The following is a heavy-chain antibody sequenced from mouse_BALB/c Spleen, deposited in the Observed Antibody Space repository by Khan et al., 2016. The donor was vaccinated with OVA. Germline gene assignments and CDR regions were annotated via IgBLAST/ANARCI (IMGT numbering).Heavy chain of an antibody. Sequence: QVQLKQSGAELARPGASVKMSCKASGYTFTNYTIHWVKQRPGQGLEWIGYIIPSNDYTNYNQKFKDRATLTADKSSSTAYMQLSSLTSEDSADYYCVSDGACDGSDGWFDYWGQGTLVTVSA. CDR1: GYTFTNYT. V-gene: IGHV1-4*01. J-gene: IGHJ3*01. D-gene: IGHD2-3*01. CDR3: VSDGACDGSDGWFDY. CDR2: IIPSNDYT.